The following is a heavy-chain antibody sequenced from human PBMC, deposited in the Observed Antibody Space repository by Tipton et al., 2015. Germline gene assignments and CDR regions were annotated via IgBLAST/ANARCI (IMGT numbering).Heavy chain of an antibody. CDR1: SDFISKYY. CDR2: ISHSGNT. V-gene: IGHV4-38-2*02. J-gene: IGHJ3*02. Sequence: TLSLTCTVSSDFISKYYWSWIRQPPGKGLEWIGSISHSGNTYYNPSLKSRVTISLDTSKNHFSLKLSSVAAADTAVYYCARESVGLVLDAFDIWGQGTMVTVSS. D-gene: IGHD3-3*01. CDR3: ARESVGLVLDAFDI.